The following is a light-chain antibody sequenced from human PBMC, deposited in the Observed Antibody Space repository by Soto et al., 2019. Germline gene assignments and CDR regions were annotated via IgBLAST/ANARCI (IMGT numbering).Light chain of an antibody. CDR1: TSNIGAGYE. CDR3: MSFIDSTSTHWV. J-gene: IGLJ3*02. V-gene: IGLV1-40*01. CDR2: KVS. Sequence: QLVLTQPPSVSGAPGQRVTISCTGSTSNIGAGYEVHWYQQLPGTAPKLLIFKVSNRPSGISGRFSGSKSGNTASLTISGLQAEDEADYYCMSFIDSTSTHWVLGGGTKLTVL.